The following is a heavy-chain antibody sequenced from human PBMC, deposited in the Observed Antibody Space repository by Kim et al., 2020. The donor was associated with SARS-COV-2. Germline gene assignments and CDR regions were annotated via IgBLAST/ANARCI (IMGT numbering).Heavy chain of an antibody. V-gene: IGHV4-59*13. J-gene: IGHJ5*02. Sequence: SETLSLTCNVSGVSISTYYWSWIRQSPGKGLEWIGYVYYSGTTNYNPSRKSRVTISVDTSKHQLSLKMTSVPAADTAVYYCARVSDALNWVDPWGQGTLVTVSS. CDR1: GVSISTYY. D-gene: IGHD2-21*02. CDR3: ARVSDALNWVDP. CDR2: VYYSGTT.